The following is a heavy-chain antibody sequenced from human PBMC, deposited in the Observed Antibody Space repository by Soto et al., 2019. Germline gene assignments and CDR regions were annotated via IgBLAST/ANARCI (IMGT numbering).Heavy chain of an antibody. D-gene: IGHD3-3*01. J-gene: IGHJ3*02. CDR3: GRVRTSDFWSGYSPVDI. CDR2: INPSGGST. V-gene: IGHV1-46*01. Sequence: QVLLVQSGAEVKKPGASVKVSCKTSGYTFTSYIIHWVRQAPGQGLEWVGLINPSGGSTNYAQNFQGRVTVTRDTSTSTVYMDLNSLRSEDTAIYYCGRVRTSDFWSGYSPVDIWGQGTMVTVSS. CDR1: GYTFTSYI.